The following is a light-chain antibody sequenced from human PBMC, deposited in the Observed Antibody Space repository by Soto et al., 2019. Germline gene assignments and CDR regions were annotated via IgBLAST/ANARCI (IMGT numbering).Light chain of an antibody. CDR1: QSVSTY. CDR2: AAS. J-gene: IGKJ1*01. V-gene: IGKV1-39*01. CDR3: QQTYYSPWT. Sequence: DIQMTQSPSSLSASVGDRVTITCRASQSVSTYLNWYHQKPGKAPKLLIYAASNLQGGVPSRFSGSGSGTDFTLTISSLQPGDFATFFCQQTYYSPWTFGQGTTVDFK.